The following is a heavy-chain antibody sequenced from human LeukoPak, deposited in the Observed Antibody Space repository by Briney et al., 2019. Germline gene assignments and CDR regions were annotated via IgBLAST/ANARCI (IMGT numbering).Heavy chain of an antibody. Sequence: ASVKVSCKASGYTLTSNYIHWVRQAPGQGLEWMGMIYPRDGSTSYAQKFQGRVTVTRDTSTSTVHMELSGLRSEDTAVYYCARDQEGFDYWGQGTLVTVSS. J-gene: IGHJ4*02. CDR1: GYTLTSNY. CDR3: ARDQEGFDY. CDR2: IYPRDGST. V-gene: IGHV1-46*01.